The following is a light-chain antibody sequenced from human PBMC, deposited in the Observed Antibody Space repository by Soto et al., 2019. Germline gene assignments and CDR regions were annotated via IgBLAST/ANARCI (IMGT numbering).Light chain of an antibody. J-gene: IGKJ2*01. CDR1: PSLVHSDGNTH. V-gene: IGKV2-30*02. Sequence: AVMTQSPLSLPVTLWQPASISCSSSPSLVHSDGNTHLNWFQQRPGQAPRRLIYNVANRDSGVPDRFSGSGSGADFTLKITRVEAEDVGVYYCMQGTYWPYTFGQGTKLEIK. CDR3: MQGTYWPYT. CDR2: NVA.